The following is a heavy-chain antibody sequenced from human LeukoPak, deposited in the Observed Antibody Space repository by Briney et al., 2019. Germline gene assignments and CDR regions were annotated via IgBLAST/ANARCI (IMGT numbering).Heavy chain of an antibody. CDR3: ARTLAARRGGSVIDP. D-gene: IGHD6-6*01. Sequence: ASVKVSCKASGYTFTSYGISWVRQAPGQGLEWMGWISAYNGNTNYAQKLQGRVTMTTDTSTSTAYMELRSLRSDDTAVYYCARTLAARRGGSVIDPWGQGTLVTVSS. CDR1: GYTFTSYG. V-gene: IGHV1-18*01. J-gene: IGHJ5*02. CDR2: ISAYNGNT.